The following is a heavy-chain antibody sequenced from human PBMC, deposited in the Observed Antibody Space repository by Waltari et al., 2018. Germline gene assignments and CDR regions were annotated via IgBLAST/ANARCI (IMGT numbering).Heavy chain of an antibody. J-gene: IGHJ4*02. CDR1: GYSIRSGYY. V-gene: IGHV4-38-2*01. CDR3: ARGAAAGSGPLIDY. Sequence: QVQPQESGPGLLNPSETLSLTCAVSGYSIRSGYYWGWVRQPPGKGLEWIGSVYHSGNTYYNPSLKSRLSISADTSNNQRSLKLSSVTAADTAVYYCARGAAAGSGPLIDYWGQGILVTVSS. D-gene: IGHD6-13*01. CDR2: VYHSGNT.